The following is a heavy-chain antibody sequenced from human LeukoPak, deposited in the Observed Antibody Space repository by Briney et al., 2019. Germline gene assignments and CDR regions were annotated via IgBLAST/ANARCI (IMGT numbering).Heavy chain of an antibody. Sequence: ASVKVSCKASGYTFTSYYMHWVRQAPGQGLEWMGIINPSGGSTSYAQKFQGRVTMTRDTSTSTVYMELSSLRSGDTAVYYCAREGPVTTFDYWGQGTLVTVSS. CDR1: GYTFTSYY. J-gene: IGHJ4*02. D-gene: IGHD4-17*01. CDR2: INPSGGST. CDR3: AREGPVTTFDY. V-gene: IGHV1-46*01.